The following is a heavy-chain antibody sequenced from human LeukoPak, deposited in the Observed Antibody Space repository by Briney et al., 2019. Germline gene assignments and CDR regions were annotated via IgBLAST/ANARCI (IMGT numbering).Heavy chain of an antibody. V-gene: IGHV3-23*01. CDR3: ARRAGGYSHPYDY. D-gene: IGHD4-23*01. Sequence: GGSLRLSCAASGFTFSSYAMSWVRQAPGKGLEWVSALSGRGDSTYYADSVKGRFTISRDNSKNTLYLQMNSLRAEDTAVYYCARRAGGYSHPYDYWGQGILVTVSS. J-gene: IGHJ4*02. CDR1: GFTFSSYA. CDR2: LSGRGDST.